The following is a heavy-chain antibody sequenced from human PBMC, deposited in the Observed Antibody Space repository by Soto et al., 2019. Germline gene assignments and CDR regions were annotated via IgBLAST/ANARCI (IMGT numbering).Heavy chain of an antibody. D-gene: IGHD2-8*01. V-gene: IGHV3-48*02. CDR1: GFTYSNYA. Sequence: GGSLRLSCAASGFTYSNYAMNWVRQAPEKGLEWVAYISASSSSIYYADSVKGRFTISRDNAKNSLYLQMNSLRDEDTAVYYFTRDLTWSQVYWGQGVQVTVSS. J-gene: IGHJ4*02. CDR2: ISASSSSI. CDR3: TRDLTWSQVY.